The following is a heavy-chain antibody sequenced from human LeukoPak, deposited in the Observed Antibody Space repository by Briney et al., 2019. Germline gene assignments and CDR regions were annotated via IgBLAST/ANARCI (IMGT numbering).Heavy chain of an antibody. D-gene: IGHD3-10*01. CDR1: GVRFDDNA. V-gene: IGHV3-9*01. Sequence: PGRSLRLSCAASGVRFDDNAMHWVRQAPGKGLEWVSGISWNSVSIGYADSVKGRFVISRDNAKNSLFLQMNSVRAEDTAFYYCAKVGVGYAFDVWGQGTMVTVS. CDR3: AKVGVGYAFDV. CDR2: ISWNSVSI. J-gene: IGHJ3*01.